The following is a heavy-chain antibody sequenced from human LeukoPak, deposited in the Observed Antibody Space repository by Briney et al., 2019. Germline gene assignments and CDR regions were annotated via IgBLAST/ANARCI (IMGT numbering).Heavy chain of an antibody. CDR2: INPNSGGT. V-gene: IGHV1-2*06. Sequence: ASVKVSCKASGYTFTGYYMHWVRQAPGQGLEWMGRINPNSGGTNYAQKFQGRVTITADESTSTAYMELSSLRSEDTAVYYCARGSRYYYYYYMDVWGKGTTVTVSS. CDR1: GYTFTGYY. D-gene: IGHD2-15*01. CDR3: ARGSRYYYYYYMDV. J-gene: IGHJ6*03.